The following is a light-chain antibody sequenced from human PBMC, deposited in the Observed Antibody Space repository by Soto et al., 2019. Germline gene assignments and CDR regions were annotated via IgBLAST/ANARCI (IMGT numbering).Light chain of an antibody. CDR3: AVWDDSLNGVI. V-gene: IGLV1-44*01. J-gene: IGLJ2*01. Sequence: QSVLTQTPSASGSPGQRVTISCSGTNSNIGRNTVDWYQQVPGTAPKLLIFNDNQRPAGVPDRFSASKSGTSASLAISGLQSEDETDYYCAVWDDSLNGVIFGGGTKVTVL. CDR1: NSNIGRNT. CDR2: NDN.